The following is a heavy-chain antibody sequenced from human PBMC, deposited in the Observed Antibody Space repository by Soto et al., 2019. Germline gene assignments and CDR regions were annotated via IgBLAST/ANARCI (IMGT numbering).Heavy chain of an antibody. J-gene: IGHJ4*02. V-gene: IGHV3-23*01. CDR2: ISDSGGHT. CDR1: GFTFNSYA. D-gene: IGHD6-19*01. Sequence: GGSLRLSCAASGFTFNSYAMRWVRQAPGKGLEWVSTISDSGGHTYYADSVKGRFTISRDNSKNTLYLQMNSLGAEDTALYYCAKGDSNGWYFDYWGQGTLVTGSS. CDR3: AKGDSNGWYFDY.